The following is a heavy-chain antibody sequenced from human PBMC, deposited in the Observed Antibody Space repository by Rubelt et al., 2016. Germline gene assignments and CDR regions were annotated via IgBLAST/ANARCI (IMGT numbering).Heavy chain of an antibody. CDR1: GGSISSYY. V-gene: IGHV4-4*07. Sequence: QVQLQESGPGLVKPSETLSLTCTVSGGSISSYYWSWIRQPAGKGLEWIGGSYTSGSTNDNPSLKRRVTMSVATSKNQFSLKLSSVTAADTAVYYCARGDPDRGSRTVTLDYWGQGTLVTVSS. J-gene: IGHJ4*02. CDR3: ARGDPDRGSRTVTLDY. CDR2: SYTSGST. D-gene: IGHD4-17*01.